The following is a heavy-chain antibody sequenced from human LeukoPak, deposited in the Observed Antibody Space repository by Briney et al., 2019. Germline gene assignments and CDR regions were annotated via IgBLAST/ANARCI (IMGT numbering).Heavy chain of an antibody. CDR3: ARDAPRATIFGVVIIVDYMDV. D-gene: IGHD3-3*01. J-gene: IGHJ6*03. Sequence: GGSLRLSCAASGFTFSSYSMNWVRQAPGKGLEWVSSISSSSSYIYYADSVKGRFTISRDNAKNSLYLQMSSLRAEDTAVYYCARDAPRATIFGVVIIVDYMDVWGKGTTVTVSS. V-gene: IGHV3-21*01. CDR2: ISSSSSYI. CDR1: GFTFSSYS.